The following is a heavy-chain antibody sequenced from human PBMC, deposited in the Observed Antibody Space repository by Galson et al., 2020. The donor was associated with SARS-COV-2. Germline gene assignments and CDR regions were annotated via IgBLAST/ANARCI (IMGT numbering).Heavy chain of an antibody. V-gene: IGHV3-23*01. Sequence: GGPLRLTCDAPGFKFTTSGMTRVRLGPGKGPESVTGHSASCANPYYSDSVKGRFTISRDNSKNTVSLQLTSLRVEDTGVYYCVKDQGWLHVSWGPGPLVAVSS. CDR2: HSASCANP. D-gene: IGHD5-12*01. CDR3: VKDQGWLHVS. J-gene: IGHJ5*02. CDR1: GFKFTTSG.